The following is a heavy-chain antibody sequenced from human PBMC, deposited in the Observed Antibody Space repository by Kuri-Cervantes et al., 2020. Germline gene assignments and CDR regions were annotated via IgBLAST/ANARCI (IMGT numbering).Heavy chain of an antibody. CDR1: GGSISSSSYY. D-gene: IGHD1-26*01. Sequence: SETLSLTCTVSGGSISSSSYYWGWIRQPPGKGLEWIGSIYYSGSTYYNPSLKSRVTISVDTSKNQFSLKLSSVTAADTAVYYCAREGISGGYGYYDYWGQGTLVTVSS. CDR3: AREGISGGYGYYDY. V-gene: IGHV4-39*02. CDR2: IYYSGST. J-gene: IGHJ4*02.